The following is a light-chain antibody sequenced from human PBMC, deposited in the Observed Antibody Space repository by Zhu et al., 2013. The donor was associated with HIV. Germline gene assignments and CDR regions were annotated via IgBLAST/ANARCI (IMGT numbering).Light chain of an antibody. CDR2: DNN. Sequence: QSVLTQPPSVSAAPGHEVTISCSGGSSNIGGYYVSWYQQVPGTAPKLLIHDNNKRPSGIPDRFSGSKSGTSATPGITGLQTGDEANYYCGTWDSSLRAVIFGGGTKLTVL. J-gene: IGLJ2*01. V-gene: IGLV1-51*01. CDR3: GTWDSSLRAVI. CDR1: SSNIGGYY.